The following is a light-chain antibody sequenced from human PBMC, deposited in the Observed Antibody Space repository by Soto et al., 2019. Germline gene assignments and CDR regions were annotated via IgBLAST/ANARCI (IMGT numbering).Light chain of an antibody. CDR2: GAS. V-gene: IGKV3-15*01. CDR3: QHYNNWPPYT. J-gene: IGKJ2*01. Sequence: EIVMTQSPATLSVSPGEGATLSCRASQSVSSNLAWYQQKPGQAPRLLIYGASTRATGIPARFTGSGSGTEFTLTISSLQSEDFAVYYCQHYNNWPPYTFGQGTKLEIK. CDR1: QSVSSN.